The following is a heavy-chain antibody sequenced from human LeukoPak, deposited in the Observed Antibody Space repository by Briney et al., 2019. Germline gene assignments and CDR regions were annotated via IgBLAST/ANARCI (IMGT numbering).Heavy chain of an antibody. CDR1: GFTFSSYG. D-gene: IGHD6-13*01. CDR3: AKDTSRGAAAGF. J-gene: IGHJ4*02. CDR2: IRYDGSNK. V-gene: IGHV3-30*02. Sequence: GGSLRLSCAASGFTFSSYGMHWVRQPPGKGLEWVAFIRYDGSNKYYADSVKGRFTISRDNSKNTLYLQMNSLRAEDTAVYYCAKDTSRGAAAGFWGQGTLVTVSS.